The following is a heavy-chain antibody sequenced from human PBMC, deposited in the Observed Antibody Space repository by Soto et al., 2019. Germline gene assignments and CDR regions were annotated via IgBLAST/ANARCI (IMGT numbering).Heavy chain of an antibody. V-gene: IGHV6-1*01. Sequence: SQTLSLTCAISGDSVSSNSAAWNWIRQSPSRGLEWLGRTYYRSKWYNDYAVSVKSRITINPDTSKNQFSLQLNSVTPEDTAVYYCASSLPPAVTTFDVYFQHWGQGTLVTVSS. CDR2: TYYRSKWYN. D-gene: IGHD4-17*01. J-gene: IGHJ1*01. CDR3: ASSLPPAVTTFDVYFQH. CDR1: GDSVSSNSAA.